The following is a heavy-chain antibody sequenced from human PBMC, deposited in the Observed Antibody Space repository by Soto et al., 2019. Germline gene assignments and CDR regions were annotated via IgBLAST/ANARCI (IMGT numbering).Heavy chain of an antibody. CDR2: ISYDGSNK. J-gene: IGHJ4*02. D-gene: IGHD2-2*01. Sequence: QVQLVESGGGVVQPGRSLRLSCAASGFTFSSYAMHWVCQAPGKGLEWVAVISYDGSNKYYADSVKGRFTISRDNSKNTLYLQMNSLRAKDTDIYYCARGPSSLTRFDYWGQGTLVTVSS. V-gene: IGHV3-30-3*01. CDR1: GFTFSSYA. CDR3: ARGPSSLTRFDY.